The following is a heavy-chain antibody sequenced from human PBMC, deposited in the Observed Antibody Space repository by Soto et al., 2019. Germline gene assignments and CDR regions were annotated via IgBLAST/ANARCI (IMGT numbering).Heavy chain of an antibody. CDR1: GGSISSGGYY. CDR3: ARDIQGIAAAGTAYYYYGMDV. Sequence: SETLSLTCTVSGGSISSGGYYWSWIRQHPGKGLEWIGYIYYSGSTYYNPSLKSRVTISVDTSKNQFSLKLSSVTAADTAVYYCARDIQGIAAAGTAYYYYGMDVWGQGTTVTVS. V-gene: IGHV4-31*03. CDR2: IYYSGST. D-gene: IGHD6-13*01. J-gene: IGHJ6*02.